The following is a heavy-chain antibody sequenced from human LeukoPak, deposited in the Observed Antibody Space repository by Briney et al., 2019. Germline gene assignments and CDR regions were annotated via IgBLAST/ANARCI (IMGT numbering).Heavy chain of an antibody. Sequence: ASVKVSCKASGYTFTGYYMHWVRQAPGQGLEWMGWINPNSGGTNYAQKFQGRVTMTRDTSISTAYMELSRLRSDDTAVYYCARDLPYYDSSGDYWGQGTLVTVSS. CDR2: INPNSGGT. D-gene: IGHD3-22*01. J-gene: IGHJ4*02. CDR3: ARDLPYYDSSGDY. V-gene: IGHV1-2*02. CDR1: GYTFTGYY.